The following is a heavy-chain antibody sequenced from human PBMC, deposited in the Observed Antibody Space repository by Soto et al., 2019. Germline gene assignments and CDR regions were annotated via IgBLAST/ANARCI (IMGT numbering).Heavy chain of an antibody. J-gene: IGHJ5*02. CDR1: GFTFSSYA. CDR3: AKGIGGERYPNWLDP. CDR2: ISGSGGST. D-gene: IGHD3-16*01. Sequence: EVQLLESGGGLVQPGGSLRLSCAASGFTFSSYAMSWVRQAPGKGLEGVSAISGSGGSTYYADSVKGRFTISRDNSKNTLYLQMNSMRADDTDVYYCAKGIGGERYPNWLDPWGQGTLVTVSS. V-gene: IGHV3-23*01.